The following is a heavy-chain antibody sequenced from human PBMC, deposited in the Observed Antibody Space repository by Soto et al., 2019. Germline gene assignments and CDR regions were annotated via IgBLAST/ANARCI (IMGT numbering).Heavy chain of an antibody. V-gene: IGHV4-4*02. CDR2: IIHSGST. CDR1: GGSINSNNW. D-gene: IGHD2-2*01. J-gene: IGHJ4*02. Sequence: QVQLQESGPGLVKPSGTLSLTCAVSGGSINSNNWWTWVRQPPGKGLEWIGEIIHSGSTNYNPSLKSRVTKSVDESKNQFSLKLNSVTAADTAVYYCATVPRYCSGTTCYLDSWGRGTLVTVSS. CDR3: ATVPRYCSGTTCYLDS.